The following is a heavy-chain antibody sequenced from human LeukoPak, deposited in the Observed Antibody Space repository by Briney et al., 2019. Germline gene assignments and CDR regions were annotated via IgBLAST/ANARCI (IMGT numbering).Heavy chain of an antibody. D-gene: IGHD6-13*01. V-gene: IGHV3-23*01. CDR3: AKVIAAAGTSAGYFQH. CDR2: ISGSGGST. CDR1: GFTFSSYA. J-gene: IGHJ1*01. Sequence: GGSLRLSCAASGFTFSSYAMSWVRQAPGEGLEWVSAISGSGGSTYYADSVKGRFTISRDNSKNTLYLQMNSLRAEDTAVYYCAKVIAAAGTSAGYFQHWGQGTLVTVSS.